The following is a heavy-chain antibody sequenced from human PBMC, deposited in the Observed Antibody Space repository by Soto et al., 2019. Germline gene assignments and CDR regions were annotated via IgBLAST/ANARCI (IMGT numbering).Heavy chain of an antibody. CDR2: INHSGST. D-gene: IGHD3-3*01. CDR3: ARDGHDWWSGYHHPLYGMDG. Sequence: PSETLSLTCAVYGGSFSGYYWSWIRQPPGKGLEWIGEINHSGSTNYNPSLKSRVTISVDTSKNQFSLKLSSVTAADTAVYYCARDGHDWWSGYHHPLYGMDGWGQGTMVTVAS. V-gene: IGHV4-34*01. CDR1: GGSFSGYY. J-gene: IGHJ6*02.